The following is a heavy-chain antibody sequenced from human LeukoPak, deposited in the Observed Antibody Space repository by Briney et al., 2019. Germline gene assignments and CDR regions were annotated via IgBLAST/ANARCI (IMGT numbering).Heavy chain of an antibody. Sequence: PSETLSLTCTVSGGSISSYYWSWIRQPAGKGLEWIGRIYTSGSTNYNPSLKSRVTMSVDTSKNQFSLKLSSVTAADTAVYYCARESDRAAGATSLYYYYYYMDVWGKGTTVTVSS. CDR3: ARESDRAAGATSLYYYYYYMDV. CDR2: IYTSGST. J-gene: IGHJ6*03. CDR1: GGSISSYY. D-gene: IGHD1-26*01. V-gene: IGHV4-4*07.